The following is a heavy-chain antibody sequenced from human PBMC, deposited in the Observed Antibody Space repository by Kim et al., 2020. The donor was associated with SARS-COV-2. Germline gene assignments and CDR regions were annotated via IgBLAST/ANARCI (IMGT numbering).Heavy chain of an antibody. Sequence: SQTLSLTCAISGDSVSSNRASWTWIRQSPSRGLEWLGRTYYRSKWSYAYAVSVKGRITINPDTSKNQFSLQLNSVTPEDTAVYYCVRVSRGSSGFNYWGQGTLVTVSS. J-gene: IGHJ4*02. CDR3: VRVSRGSSGFNY. V-gene: IGHV6-1*01. CDR2: TYYRSKWSY. D-gene: IGHD6-6*01. CDR1: GDSVSSNRAS.